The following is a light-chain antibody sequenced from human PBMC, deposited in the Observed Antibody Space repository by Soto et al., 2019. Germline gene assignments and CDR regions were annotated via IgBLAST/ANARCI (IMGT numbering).Light chain of an antibody. CDR2: DVS. J-gene: IGLJ3*02. V-gene: IGLV2-14*01. Sequence: QSALTQPASVSGSPGQSITISCTGTSSDVGGYNYVSWYQQHPGKAPKLMIYDVSNRPSGVSNRFSGSKSGNTASLTISGLQAEDDADYYCCSYATTTRVYGGGTKVTVL. CDR1: SSDVGGYNY. CDR3: CSYATTTRV.